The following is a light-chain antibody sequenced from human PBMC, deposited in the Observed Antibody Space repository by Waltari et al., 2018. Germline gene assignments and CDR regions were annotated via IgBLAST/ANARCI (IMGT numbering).Light chain of an antibody. Sequence: DIVMTQSPDSLAVSLCERATINCKSSQSILYSSNNKNYLAWYQQKPGQPPKLLIYWASARESGVPDRFSGSGSGTDFTLTISSLQAEDVAVYYCQQYYNTPYTFGQGTKLELK. V-gene: IGKV4-1*01. CDR1: QSILYSSNNKNY. J-gene: IGKJ2*01. CDR3: QQYYNTPYT. CDR2: WAS.